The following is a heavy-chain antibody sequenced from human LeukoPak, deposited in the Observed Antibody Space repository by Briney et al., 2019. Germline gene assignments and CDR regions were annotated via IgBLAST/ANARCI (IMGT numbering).Heavy chain of an antibody. CDR1: GGSISSPNFY. J-gene: IGHJ6*04. V-gene: IGHV4-39*01. CDR2: IYYSGST. Sequence: PSETLSLTCTVSGGSISSPNFYWGWIRQPPGKGLEWIGSIYYSGSTFYNPSLKSRVTISVDTAKNQFSLKLSSVTAADTAVYFCARVDGFGKLWPPRTDVWGKGTTVTISS. D-gene: IGHD3-10*01. CDR3: ARVDGFGKLWPPRTDV.